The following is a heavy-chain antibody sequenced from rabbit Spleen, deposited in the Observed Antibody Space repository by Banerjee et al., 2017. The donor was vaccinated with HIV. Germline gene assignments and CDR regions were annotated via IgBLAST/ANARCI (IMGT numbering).Heavy chain of an antibody. CDR1: GFTISSGYY. D-gene: IGHD8-1*01. Sequence: QEQLVESGGGLVQPEGSLTLTCNASGFTISSGYYMSWVRQAPGKGLEWIACIDSGSSGFTYFANWAKGRFTISKTSSTTVTLQMTSLTAADTATYFCARDSGSSFSSYGMDLWGPGTLVTVS. J-gene: IGHJ6*01. V-gene: IGHV1S45*01. CDR3: ARDSGSSFSSYGMDL. CDR2: IDSGSSGFT.